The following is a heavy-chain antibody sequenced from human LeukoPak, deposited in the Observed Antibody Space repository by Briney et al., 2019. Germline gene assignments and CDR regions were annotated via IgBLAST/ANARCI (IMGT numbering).Heavy chain of an antibody. CDR2: IRADKGKT. V-gene: IGHV1-18*01. CDR1: GYKFKTFG. CDR3: ARDRSNSDF. D-gene: IGHD6-13*01. Sequence: ASVKVSCKTSGYKFKTFGISWVRQAPGQGLEWMGWIRADKGKTDYAQKFQDRVTLTIDTSTSTAYMELRSLTSDDTATYYCARDRSNSDFWGQGTLVTLS. J-gene: IGHJ4*02.